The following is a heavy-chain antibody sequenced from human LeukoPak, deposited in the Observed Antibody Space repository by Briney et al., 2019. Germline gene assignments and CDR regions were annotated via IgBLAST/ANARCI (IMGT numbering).Heavy chain of an antibody. CDR1: GYSFTSYW. CDR2: IDPSDSYT. Sequence: GESLKISCKGSGYSFTSYWISWVRQMPGKGLEWMGRIDPSDSYTNYSPSFQGHVTISADKSISTAYPQWSSLKASDTAMYYCARAAVDCSSTSCYGRDDYWGQGTLVTVSS. D-gene: IGHD2-2*01. J-gene: IGHJ4*02. V-gene: IGHV5-10-1*01. CDR3: ARAAVDCSSTSCYGRDDY.